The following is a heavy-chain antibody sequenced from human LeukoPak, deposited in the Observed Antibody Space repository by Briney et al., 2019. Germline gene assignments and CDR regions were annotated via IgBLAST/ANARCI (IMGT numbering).Heavy chain of an antibody. V-gene: IGHV3-23*01. Sequence: PGGSLRLSCAASGFTFSSHAMNWVRQGPGKGLEWVSAISSSGGRTYYADSVEGRFTISRDRSKNTLNLQMKSLRVEDTAVYFCARGRGYYYNMDVWGKGTMVTVSS. CDR2: ISSSGGRT. J-gene: IGHJ6*03. CDR1: GFTFSSHA. D-gene: IGHD3-10*01. CDR3: ARGRGYYYNMDV.